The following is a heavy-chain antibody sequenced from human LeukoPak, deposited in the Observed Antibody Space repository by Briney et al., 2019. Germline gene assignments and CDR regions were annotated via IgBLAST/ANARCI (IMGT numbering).Heavy chain of an antibody. CDR1: GGSFSGYY. V-gene: IGHV4-34*01. CDR2: INHSGST. J-gene: IGHJ4*02. D-gene: IGHD3-3*01. CDR3: ARGRFYDFWSGYPVRYFDY. Sequence: SETLSLTCAVYGGSFSGYYWSWIRQPPGKGLEWIGEINHSGSTNYNPSLKSRVTISVDTSKNQFSLKLSSVTAADTAVYYCARGRFYDFWSGYPVRYFDYWGQGTLVTVSS.